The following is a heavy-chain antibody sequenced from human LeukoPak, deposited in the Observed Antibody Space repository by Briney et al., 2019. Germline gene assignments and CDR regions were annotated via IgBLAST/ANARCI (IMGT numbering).Heavy chain of an antibody. J-gene: IGHJ6*03. CDR1: GLRFRLFG. V-gene: IGHV3-48*02. CDR3: GRAPTPGFTYHMDG. CDR2: IGSSRSAGWNI. Sequence: GGSLRLSCAASGLRFRLFGMNWVRHAPGKGLEWISYIGSSRSAGWNIYYDVSVKGRFPDSRDHAKDSLFLEMNSLQDADTAVYYCGRAPTPGFTYHMDGSGKGGTVTVSS.